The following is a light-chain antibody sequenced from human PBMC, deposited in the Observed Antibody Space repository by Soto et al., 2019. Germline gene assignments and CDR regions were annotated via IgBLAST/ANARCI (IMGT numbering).Light chain of an antibody. CDR3: ETWDSNTYVV. CDR2: LEGSGSY. CDR1: SGHSSYI. V-gene: IGLV4-60*03. Sequence: QTVVTQSSSASASLGSSVKLTCTLSSGHSSYIIAWHQQQPGKAPRYLMKLEGSGSYNKGSGVPDRFSGSSSGADRYLTISNLQSEDEADYYCETWDSNTYVVFGGGTKLTV. J-gene: IGLJ2*01.